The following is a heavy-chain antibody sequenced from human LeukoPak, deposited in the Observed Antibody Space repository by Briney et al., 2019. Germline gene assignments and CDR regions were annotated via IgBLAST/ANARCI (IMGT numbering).Heavy chain of an antibody. V-gene: IGHV3-66*01. CDR3: ARDIYGDYKSAFDI. CDR1: GFTVSNNY. J-gene: IGHJ3*02. CDR2: IYSGDTT. Sequence: GGSLRLSCAASGFTVSNNYMSWVRQAPGKGLEWVSVIYSGDTTYYADSVKGRFTISRDNSKNTLYLQMNSLRAEDTAVYYCARDIYGDYKSAFDIWGQGTMVTVSS. D-gene: IGHD4-17*01.